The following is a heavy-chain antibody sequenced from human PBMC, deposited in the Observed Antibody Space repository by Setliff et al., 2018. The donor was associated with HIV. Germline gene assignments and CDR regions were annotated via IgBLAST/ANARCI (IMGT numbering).Heavy chain of an antibody. CDR3: VMMGYGDYRNY. CDR1: GFTFSSYA. CDR2: LSGNGGST. J-gene: IGHJ4*02. Sequence: PGGSLSLSCAASGFTFSSYAMTWVRQAPGKGLQWVSSLSGNGGSTYYADSLKGRFTISRDNSKKEVSLQMNSLRAEDTAIYYCVMMGYGDYRNYWGQGTLVTVSS. D-gene: IGHD4-17*01. V-gene: IGHV3-23*01.